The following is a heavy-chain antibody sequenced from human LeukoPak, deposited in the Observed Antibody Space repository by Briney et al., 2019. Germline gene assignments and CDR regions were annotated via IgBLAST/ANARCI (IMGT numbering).Heavy chain of an antibody. D-gene: IGHD3-22*01. Sequence: SVKVSCKASGGTFSSYAISWVRQAPGQGLEWMGRIIPIFGTANYAQKFQGRVTITTDESTSTAYMELSSLRSEYTAVYYCARELATYYYDSSGYYAHFDYWGQGTLVTVSS. CDR1: GGTFSSYA. CDR2: IIPIFGTA. J-gene: IGHJ4*02. CDR3: ARELATYYYDSSGYYAHFDY. V-gene: IGHV1-69*05.